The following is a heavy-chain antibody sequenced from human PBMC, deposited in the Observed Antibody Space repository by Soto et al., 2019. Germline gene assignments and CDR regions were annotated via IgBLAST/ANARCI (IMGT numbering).Heavy chain of an antibody. J-gene: IGHJ3*02. CDR3: ARQGWELLYAFDI. V-gene: IGHV1-69*13. Sequence: SVKVSCKASGGTFSSYAISWVRQAPGQGLEWMGGIIPIFGTANYAQKFQGRVTITADESTSTAYMELSSLRSEDTAVYYCARQGWELLYAFDIWGQGTMVTVSS. CDR1: GGTFSSYA. D-gene: IGHD1-26*01. CDR2: IIPIFGTA.